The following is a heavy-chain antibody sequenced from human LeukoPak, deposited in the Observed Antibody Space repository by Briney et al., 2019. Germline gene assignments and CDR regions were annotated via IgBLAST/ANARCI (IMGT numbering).Heavy chain of an antibody. CDR3: ARETSKFVSYYDYYMDV. D-gene: IGHD4-11*01. CDR2: IHFSGST. Sequence: SETLSLTCTVSGGSISSYYWSWLRQPPGKGLEWIGYIHFSGSTNYNPPLKSRVSISVATSKNQFSLKLTSVTAADTAVYYCARETSKFVSYYDYYMDVWGKGTTVTVSS. V-gene: IGHV4-59*01. CDR1: GGSISSYY. J-gene: IGHJ6*03.